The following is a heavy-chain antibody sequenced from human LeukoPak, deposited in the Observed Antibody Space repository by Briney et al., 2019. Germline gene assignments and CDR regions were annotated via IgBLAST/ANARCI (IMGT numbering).Heavy chain of an antibody. Sequence: GGSLRLSCAASGFTFRSFAMSWVRQAPGKGLEWISSISDSGAGTYYVDSVKGRFTISRDNSKNTHYLQMSSLRAEDTGIYYCAKGGHYSFFDYWGQGTLVTVSS. D-gene: IGHD4-11*01. CDR1: GFTFRSFA. V-gene: IGHV3-23*01. J-gene: IGHJ4*02. CDR3: AKGGHYSFFDY. CDR2: ISDSGAGT.